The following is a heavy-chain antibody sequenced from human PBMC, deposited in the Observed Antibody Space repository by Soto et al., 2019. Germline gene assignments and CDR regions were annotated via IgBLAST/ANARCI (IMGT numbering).Heavy chain of an antibody. Sequence: QVQLQQWGAGLLKPSETLSLTCAVYGGSFSGYYWSWIRQPPGQGLECIGELNDSGGTNYNASLKGRVSISVDTSKNQFSLKLSVGTAADTAVYYCARGRGGVQHWGQGTLVTFSS. CDR1: GGSFSGYY. V-gene: IGHV4-34*02. CDR3: ARGRGGVQH. CDR2: LNDSGGT. D-gene: IGHD3-10*01. J-gene: IGHJ1*01.